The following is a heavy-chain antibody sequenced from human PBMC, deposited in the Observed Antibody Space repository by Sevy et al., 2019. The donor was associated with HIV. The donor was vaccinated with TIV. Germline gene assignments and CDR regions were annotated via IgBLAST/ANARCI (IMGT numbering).Heavy chain of an antibody. D-gene: IGHD3-10*01. CDR3: ARDPGYYGSGRYPYYYYYMDV. J-gene: IGHJ6*03. CDR2: IKQDGSEK. V-gene: IGHV3-7*03. CDR1: GFTFSSYW. Sequence: GGSLRLSCAASGFTFSSYWMSWVRQAPGKGLEWVANIKQDGSEKYYVDSVKGRFTISRDNAKNSLYLQMNSLRAEDTAVYYCARDPGYYGSGRYPYYYYYMDVWGKGTTVTVSS.